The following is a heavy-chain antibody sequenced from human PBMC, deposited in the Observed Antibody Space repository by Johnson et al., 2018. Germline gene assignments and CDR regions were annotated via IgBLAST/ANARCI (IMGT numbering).Heavy chain of an antibody. D-gene: IGHD2-2*01. J-gene: IGHJ2*01. V-gene: IGHV3-30*04. CDR2: ISHNGRNK. Sequence: QVQLVESGGGVVQPGRSLRLSCAASGFSFDMFAIHWVRQAPGKGLEWVAVISHNGRNKYYADSVKGRLTISRDNSKNTLSLQMNSLRPEDSVLYYCARGGHCNISICYGDYWYSNLWGRGTLV. CDR1: GFSFDMFA. CDR3: ARGGHCNISICYGDYWYSNL.